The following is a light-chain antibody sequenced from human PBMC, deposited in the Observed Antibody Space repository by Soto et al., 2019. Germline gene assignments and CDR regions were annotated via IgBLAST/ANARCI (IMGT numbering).Light chain of an antibody. V-gene: IGLV4-69*01. J-gene: IGLJ2*01. CDR1: RGHSSYA. CDR2: LNSDGSH. CDR3: QTWGTAIHDVV. Sequence: QSVLTQSPAASASLGASVKLTCTLSRGHSSYAIAWHQQQPEKGPRYLMKLNSDGSHNKGDGIPDRFSGSSSGTERHLTISSLQSEDEADYYCQTWGTAIHDVVFGGGTKLTVL.